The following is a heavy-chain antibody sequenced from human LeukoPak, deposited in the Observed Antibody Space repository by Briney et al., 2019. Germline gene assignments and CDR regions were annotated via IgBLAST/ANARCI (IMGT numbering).Heavy chain of an antibody. J-gene: IGHJ6*02. CDR1: GYTFTSYD. V-gene: IGHV1-8*01. CDR3: ARDGSSSWYSLLTTGMDV. D-gene: IGHD6-13*01. Sequence: ASVKVSCKASGYTFTSYDINWVRQATGQGLEWMGWMNPNSGNTGYAQKFQGRATMTRNTSISTAYMELSSLRSEDTAVYYCARDGSSSWYSLLTTGMDVWGQGTTVTVSS. CDR2: MNPNSGNT.